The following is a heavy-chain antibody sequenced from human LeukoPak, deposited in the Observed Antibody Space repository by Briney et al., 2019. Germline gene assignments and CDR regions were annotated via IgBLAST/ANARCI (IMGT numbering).Heavy chain of an antibody. V-gene: IGHV5-51*01. CDR3: ARRRDERGYKDIFVI. Sequence: RGEPLKTSWQGSGYGSGYMFTSHWTACVRQMPGKGLEWMGIIYPRASNTLCSPSFQRQVTISVDTSINTAYLQWISLKASDTAMYYCARRRDERGYKDIFVIWGEGTMVTVSS. CDR2: IYPRASNT. D-gene: IGHD5-18*01. J-gene: IGHJ3*02. CDR1: GYMFTSHW.